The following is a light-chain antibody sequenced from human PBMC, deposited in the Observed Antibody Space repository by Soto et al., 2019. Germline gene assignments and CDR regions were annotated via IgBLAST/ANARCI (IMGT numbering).Light chain of an antibody. Sequence: IVLTQYPVTLSLSAGERTPLSCRASQSISRYLAWYQQKPGQGPRLLIYGASSRATGTPDRFSGSGSGTDFTLTINRLEPEDFALYYCQQYGSSPPTFGQGTEVDIK. CDR1: QSISRY. CDR3: QQYGSSPPT. V-gene: IGKV3-20*01. J-gene: IGKJ1*01. CDR2: GAS.